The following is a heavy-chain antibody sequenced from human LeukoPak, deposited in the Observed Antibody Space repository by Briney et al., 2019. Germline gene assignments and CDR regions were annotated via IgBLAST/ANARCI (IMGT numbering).Heavy chain of an antibody. Sequence: ETLSLTCTVSGGSISSYYWSWIRQPPGKGLEWIGYIYYSGSTNYNPSLKSRVTISVDTSKNQFSLKLSSVTAADTAVYYCARDDWNYYGSGSYTAFDIWGQGTMVTVSS. J-gene: IGHJ3*02. CDR1: GGSISSYY. V-gene: IGHV4-59*01. CDR3: ARDDWNYYGSGSYTAFDI. CDR2: IYYSGST. D-gene: IGHD3-10*01.